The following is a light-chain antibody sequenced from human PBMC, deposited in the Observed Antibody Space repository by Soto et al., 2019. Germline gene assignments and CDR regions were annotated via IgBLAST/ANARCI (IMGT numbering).Light chain of an antibody. Sequence: DIVMAQSPDSLAVSLGERATINCRSSQSVLYSSNNKNYLAWYQQKPGQPPKLLIYWASTRESGVPDRFTGSGSGTDFTLTISSLQAEDVAVYYCQQYYRSRTFGQGTKVEIK. CDR3: QQYYRSRT. CDR2: WAS. CDR1: QSVLYSSNNKNY. J-gene: IGKJ1*01. V-gene: IGKV4-1*01.